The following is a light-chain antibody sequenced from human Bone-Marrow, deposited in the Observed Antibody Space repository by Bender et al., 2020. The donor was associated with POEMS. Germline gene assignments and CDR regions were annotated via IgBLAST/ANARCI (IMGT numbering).Light chain of an antibody. V-gene: IGLV1-44*01. J-gene: IGLJ3*02. CDR2: NSD. CDR1: ASDRGTTP. CDR3: QSYDSSLSGWV. Sequence: QSVLTQPPSASATPGQRVTISCSRSASDRGTTPINWYQHLPGTAPKLIIYNSDQRPSGVPDRFSGSKSGTSASLAITGLQAADEAEYFCQSYDSSLSGWVFGGGTKLTVL.